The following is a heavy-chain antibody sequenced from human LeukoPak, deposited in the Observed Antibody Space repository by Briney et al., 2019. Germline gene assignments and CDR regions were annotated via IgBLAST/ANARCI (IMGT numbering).Heavy chain of an antibody. Sequence: SETLSLTCAVYGGSFSGYYWSWIHQPPGKGLEWIAEINRSGSPNYNPSLKSRVTISVDTSKNQFSLKLSSVTAADTAVYYCARGPADYNKLKPGGRDGYKYKSERTPFDYWGQGTLVTVSS. CDR1: GGSFSGYY. D-gene: IGHD5-24*01. CDR3: ARGPADYNKLKPGGRDGYKYKSERTPFDY. V-gene: IGHV4-34*01. J-gene: IGHJ4*02. CDR2: INRSGSP.